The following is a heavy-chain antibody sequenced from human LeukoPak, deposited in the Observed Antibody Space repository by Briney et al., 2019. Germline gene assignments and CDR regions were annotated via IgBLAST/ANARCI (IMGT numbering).Heavy chain of an antibody. CDR3: AREPGIAVAGPPPWDYYYYMDV. J-gene: IGHJ6*03. D-gene: IGHD6-19*01. CDR2: IYTSGST. CDR1: GGSISSYY. V-gene: IGHV4-4*07. Sequence: SETLSLTCTVSGGSISSYYWSWIRQPAGKGLEWIGRIYTSGSTNYNPSLKSRVTMSVDTSKNQFSLKLSSVTAADTAVYYCAREPGIAVAGPPPWDYYYYMDVWGKGTTVTVSS.